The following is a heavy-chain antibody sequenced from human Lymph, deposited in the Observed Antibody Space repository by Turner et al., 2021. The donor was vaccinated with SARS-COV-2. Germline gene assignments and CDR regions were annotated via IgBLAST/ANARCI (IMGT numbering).Heavy chain of an antibody. CDR2: INPNSGGT. V-gene: IGHV1-2*02. D-gene: IGHD3-3*01. CDR1: GPSLTGSY. CDR3: ARDVERYNDFWGGYSGGYGMDV. Sequence: QVQLVQSGAEVKKPRPSVTVSCNASGPSLTGSYMHWGRQVPGQGLEWMGWINPNSGGTNYAQKFQGRVTMTRDTSISAAYMELSGLRSDDTAVYYCARDVERYNDFWGGYSGGYGMDVWGQGTTVTVSS. J-gene: IGHJ6*02.